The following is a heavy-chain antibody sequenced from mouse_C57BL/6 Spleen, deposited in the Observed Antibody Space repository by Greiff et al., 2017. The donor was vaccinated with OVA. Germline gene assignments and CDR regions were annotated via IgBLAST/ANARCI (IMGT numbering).Heavy chain of an antibody. CDR1: GYAFSSYW. CDR2: IYPGDGDT. CDR3: ARSPITTVVAHFDY. J-gene: IGHJ2*01. D-gene: IGHD1-1*01. V-gene: IGHV1-80*01. Sequence: VKLQESGAELVKPGASVKISCKASGYAFSSYWMNWVKQRPGKGLEWIGQIYPGDGDTNYNGKFKGKATLTADKSSSTAYMQLSSLTSEDSAVYFCARSPITTVVAHFDYWGQGTTLTVSS.